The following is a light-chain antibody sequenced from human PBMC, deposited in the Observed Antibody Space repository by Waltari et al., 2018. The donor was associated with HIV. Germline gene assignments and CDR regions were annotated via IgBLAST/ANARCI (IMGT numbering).Light chain of an antibody. CDR1: RIVVGGCNY. V-gene: IGLV2-14*01. CDR3: SSYTSSSTYV. CDR2: EVR. Sequence: QSALPQPASLSVSPRQSITIPSPGSRIVVGGCNYFSWYQQQPGNAPQLMIYEVRLRPAGLSNRFSGYKSGNTVSLTISGLQAEDEAEYYCSSYTSSSTYVFGTGTKVTVL. J-gene: IGLJ1*01.